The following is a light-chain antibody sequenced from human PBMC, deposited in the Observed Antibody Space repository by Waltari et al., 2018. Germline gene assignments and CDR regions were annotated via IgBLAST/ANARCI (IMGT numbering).Light chain of an antibody. CDR3: SSYTASRHYV. CDR2: DVS. CDR1: SSDVGAYDY. J-gene: IGLJ1*01. Sequence: QSALTQPASVSGSPGQSITISCTGTSSDVGAYDYVSWYQQYPGKAPQRVIHDVSSRPSGTSDRFSGSKSGNTASLIISGLQADDEADYYCSSYTASRHYVFGTGTKVTVL. V-gene: IGLV2-14*03.